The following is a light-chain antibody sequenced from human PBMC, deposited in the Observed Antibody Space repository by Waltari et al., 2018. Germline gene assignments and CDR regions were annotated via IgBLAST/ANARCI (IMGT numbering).Light chain of an antibody. CDR2: EGS. Sequence: QSALTQPASVSGSPGQSITISCTGSSSDVGHYNFVSWYQQHPDEAPKLVIYEGSKRPSGISIRFSGSKSGNTASLTISRLQAEDEADYYCCSYAGSRTPWVFGGGTRVTVL. CDR1: SSDVGHYNF. J-gene: IGLJ3*02. CDR3: CSYAGSRTPWV. V-gene: IGLV2-23*01.